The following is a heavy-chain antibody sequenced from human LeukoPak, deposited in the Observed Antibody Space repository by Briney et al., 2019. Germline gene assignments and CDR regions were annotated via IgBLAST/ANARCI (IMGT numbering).Heavy chain of an antibody. J-gene: IGHJ4*02. V-gene: IGHV4-30-2*01. Sequence: SETLSLTCAVSGGSISSGGYSWSWIRQPPGKGLEWIGYIYHSGSTYHNPSLKSRVTISVDRSKNQFSLKLSSVTAADTAVYYCARAYYGDYPLFDYWGQGTLVTVSS. CDR3: ARAYYGDYPLFDY. CDR2: IYHSGST. D-gene: IGHD4-17*01. CDR1: GGSISSGGYS.